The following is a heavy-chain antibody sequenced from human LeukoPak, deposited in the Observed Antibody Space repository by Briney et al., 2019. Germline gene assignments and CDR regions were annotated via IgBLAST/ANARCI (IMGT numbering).Heavy chain of an antibody. J-gene: IGHJ6*03. CDR1: EFRFETYW. V-gene: IGHV3-7*01. D-gene: IGHD5-24*01. Sequence: GGSLRPSCVALEFRFETYWMSWVRQAPGKVPEWVANINEDGSEKHYVGSVRGRFTISRDNADNSLHLQMNSVRPEDMAVYYCARGETMDVWGKGTTVTVSS. CDR2: INEDGSEK. CDR3: ARGETMDV.